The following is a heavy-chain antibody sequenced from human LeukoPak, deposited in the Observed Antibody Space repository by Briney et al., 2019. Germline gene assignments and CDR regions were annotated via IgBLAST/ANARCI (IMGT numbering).Heavy chain of an antibody. V-gene: IGHV4-59*01. D-gene: IGHD1-20*01. CDR3: AGVSLTGTRAFDI. Sequence: SETLSLTRVLPVGSISSYHWSWIRQPPQKGLDCMAHIFFIGSTNYNPSLESRVNISVDTSMTQFYLNLSSVTAADTAVYYCAGVSLTGTRAFDIWGQGTMVTVSS. CDR1: VGSISSYH. J-gene: IGHJ3*02. CDR2: IFFIGST.